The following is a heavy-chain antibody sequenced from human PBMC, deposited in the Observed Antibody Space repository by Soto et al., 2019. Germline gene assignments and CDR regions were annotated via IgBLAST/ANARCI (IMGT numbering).Heavy chain of an antibody. Sequence: EVQLVESGGGLVQPGGSLILSCAASGFTFSNYWMVWVRQAPRKGLVWVSRIIGDGPYTTYADSVKGRFTISRDNAKKTVYLQMNSLRVEDTAVYYWTRGILASGTANYHWGQGTLVTVAS. J-gene: IGHJ5*02. CDR3: TRGILASGTANYH. V-gene: IGHV3-74*03. CDR1: GFTFSNYW. D-gene: IGHD3-10*01. CDR2: IIGDGPYT.